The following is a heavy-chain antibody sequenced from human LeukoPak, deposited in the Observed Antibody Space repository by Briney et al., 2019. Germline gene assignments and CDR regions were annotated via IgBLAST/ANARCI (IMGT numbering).Heavy chain of an antibody. D-gene: IGHD3-22*01. CDR2: ISGSGGGST. CDR3: AFTNYYDSSGYYAPRLDY. Sequence: PGGSLRLSCAAPGFTFSSYAMSWVRQAPGKGLEWVSGISGSGGGSTYYADSVKGRFTISRDNSKNTLYLQMNSLRAEDTAVYYCAFTNYYDSSGYYAPRLDYWGQGTLVTVSS. CDR1: GFTFSSYA. J-gene: IGHJ4*02. V-gene: IGHV3-23*01.